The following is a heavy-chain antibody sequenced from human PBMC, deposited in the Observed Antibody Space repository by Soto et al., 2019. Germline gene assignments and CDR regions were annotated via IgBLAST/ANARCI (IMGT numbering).Heavy chain of an antibody. J-gene: IGHJ3*02. CDR2: IVVGSGNT. Sequence: GASVKVSCKASGFTFTSSAVQWVRQARGQSLEWIGWIVVGSGNTNYAQKFQERVTITRDMSTSTAYMELSSLRSEDTAVYYCAVTHCTNGVCFFSPTPTDAFDIWGQGTMVTVSS. V-gene: IGHV1-58*01. CDR1: GFTFTSSA. D-gene: IGHD2-8*01. CDR3: AVTHCTNGVCFFSPTPTDAFDI.